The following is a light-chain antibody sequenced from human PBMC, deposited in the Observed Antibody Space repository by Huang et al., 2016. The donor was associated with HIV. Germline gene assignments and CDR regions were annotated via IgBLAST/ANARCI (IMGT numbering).Light chain of an antibody. Sequence: EIVLTQSPATLSLSPGDRATLSCRASQSISTFLAWSQHNPGQAPRLLIYDASTRAACIPPRFSGSGSGTDFTLTISSLEPEDFAIYYCQQRSNWPPLTFGGGTKVEIK. CDR1: QSISTF. J-gene: IGKJ4*01. CDR3: QQRSNWPPLT. CDR2: DAS. V-gene: IGKV3-11*01.